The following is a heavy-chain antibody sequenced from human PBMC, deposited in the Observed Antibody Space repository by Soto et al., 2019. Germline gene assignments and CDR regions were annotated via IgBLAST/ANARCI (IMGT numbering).Heavy chain of an antibody. CDR2: IIPVFRPS. Sequence: QVQLVQSGAELKKPGSSVKVSCSASGVTFSSYAFTWVRQAPGQGLEWMGNIIPVFRPSNYAQGFQGRLTISADDSTNTIYMELTSLRSEDTGVYFCAKDGSWDGGGGESWGQGTLVIVSS. CDR3: AKDGSWDGGGGES. D-gene: IGHD3-16*01. V-gene: IGHV1-69*18. J-gene: IGHJ4*02. CDR1: GVTFSSYA.